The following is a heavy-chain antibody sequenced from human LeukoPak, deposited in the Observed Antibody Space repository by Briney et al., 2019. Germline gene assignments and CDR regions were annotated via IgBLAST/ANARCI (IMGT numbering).Heavy chain of an antibody. D-gene: IGHD3-10*01. CDR1: GGSINNYY. CDR3: ARHNARLRGWIGEVDF. V-gene: IGHV4-59*08. CDR2: IYYSGST. J-gene: IGHJ4*02. Sequence: SETLSLTCSVSGGSINNYYWSWFRQPPGKGLEWIAYIYYSGSTNYNPSFKSRVTISVDTPRSQFSLMLSSVIAADTAVYYCARHNARLRGWIGEVDFWGQGALVTVSS.